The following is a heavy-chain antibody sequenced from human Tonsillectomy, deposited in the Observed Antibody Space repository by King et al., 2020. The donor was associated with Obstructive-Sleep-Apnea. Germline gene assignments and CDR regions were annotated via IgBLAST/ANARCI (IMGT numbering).Heavy chain of an antibody. D-gene: IGHD5-18*01. J-gene: IGHJ4*02. CDR2: IYYSGST. V-gene: IGHV4-59*01. CDR3: ARIGNVDTAMVTPNYYFDY. CDR1: GGSIISYY. Sequence: VQLQESGPGLVKPSETLSLTCTVSGGSIISYYWSWIRQPPGKGLEWIGYIYYSGSTNYNPSLKSRVTITVDTSKNQFSLKLSSVTAADTAVYYCARIGNVDTAMVTPNYYFDYWGQGTLVTVSS.